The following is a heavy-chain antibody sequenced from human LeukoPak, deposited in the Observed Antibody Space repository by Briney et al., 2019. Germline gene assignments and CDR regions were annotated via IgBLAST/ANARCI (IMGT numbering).Heavy chain of an antibody. CDR2: INHSGST. Sequence: SETLSLTCAVSGGSFSGYYWSWIRQPPGKGLEWIGEINHSGSTNYNPSLKSRVTISGDTSKNLFSLKLSSVTAADTAVYYCARDGWGTNAFDIWGQGTMVTVSS. J-gene: IGHJ3*02. CDR3: ARDGWGTNAFDI. CDR1: GGSFSGYY. D-gene: IGHD3-16*01. V-gene: IGHV4-34*01.